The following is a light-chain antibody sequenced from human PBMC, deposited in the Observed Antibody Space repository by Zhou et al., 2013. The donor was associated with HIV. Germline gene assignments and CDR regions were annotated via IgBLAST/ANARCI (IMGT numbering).Light chain of an antibody. Sequence: EIVLTQSPATLSLSPGERATLSCRASQSIINYLAWYQQKPGQAPRLLIYDASNRATDIPARFTGSGSGTDFTLTISSLEPEDFAVYYCQQRSTSLTFGEGPGWRSN. J-gene: IGKJ4*01. CDR2: DAS. CDR1: QSIINY. CDR3: QQRSTSLT. V-gene: IGKV3-11*01.